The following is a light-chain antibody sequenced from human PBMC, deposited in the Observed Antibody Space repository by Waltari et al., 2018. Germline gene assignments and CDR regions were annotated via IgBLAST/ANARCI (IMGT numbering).Light chain of an antibody. Sequence: DIQMTQSPSSLSASVGDRVTITCRASQGISNYLAWYQQKPEKVPKLLIYAAASLQSGVPSRFSGSGSGTDFTLTISSLQPEDVATYYCQKYNSVPPLTFGGGTKVEIK. CDR1: QGISNY. CDR2: AAA. J-gene: IGKJ4*01. V-gene: IGKV1-27*01. CDR3: QKYNSVPPLT.